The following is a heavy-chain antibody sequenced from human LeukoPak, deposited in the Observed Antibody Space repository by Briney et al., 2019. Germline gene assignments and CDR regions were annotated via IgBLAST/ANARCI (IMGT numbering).Heavy chain of an antibody. D-gene: IGHD2-8*01. V-gene: IGHV4-39*01. CDR3: AGVWITYYYYMDV. Sequence: SETLSLTCTVSGGSISSSNYYWGWIRQPPGKGLEWIGSIYYSGGTYYNPSLKSRVTISVDTSKNQFSLKLSSVTAADTAVYYCAGVWITYYYYMDVWGKGTTVTISS. CDR1: GGSISSSNYY. J-gene: IGHJ6*03. CDR2: IYYSGGT.